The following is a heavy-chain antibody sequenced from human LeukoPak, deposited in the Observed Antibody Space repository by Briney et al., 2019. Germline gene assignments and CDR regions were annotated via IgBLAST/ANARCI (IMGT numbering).Heavy chain of an antibody. CDR3: ARDSSSSWSYDAFDI. V-gene: IGHV4-4*07. J-gene: IGHJ3*02. D-gene: IGHD6-13*01. CDR2: IYTSGST. Sequence: PSETLSLTCTVSGGSISSYYWSWIRQPAGKGLEWIGRIYTSGSTNYNPSLKSRVTMSVDTSKNQFSLKLSSVTAADTAVYYCARDSSSSWSYDAFDICGQGTMVTVSS. CDR1: GGSISSYY.